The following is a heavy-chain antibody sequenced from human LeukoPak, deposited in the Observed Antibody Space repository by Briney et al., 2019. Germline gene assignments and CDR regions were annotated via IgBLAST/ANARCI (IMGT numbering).Heavy chain of an antibody. CDR3: ARHPFSSPFDY. CDR1: GTSISGDY. Sequence: PSETLSLTCTVSGTSISGDYWSWIRQPPGKGLEWIGYVYFTGDTNSNPSLKNRATISMDTSKNQVSLKVTSVTAADTAVYYCARHPFSSPFDYWGQGTLVAVSS. CDR2: VYFTGDT. J-gene: IGHJ4*02. V-gene: IGHV4-59*08.